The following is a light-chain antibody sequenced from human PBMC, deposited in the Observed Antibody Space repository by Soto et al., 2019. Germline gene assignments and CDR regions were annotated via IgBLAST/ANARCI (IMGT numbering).Light chain of an antibody. CDR1: TSDIGGYDY. CDR3: SSSTTTSALV. J-gene: IGLJ1*01. V-gene: IGLV2-14*01. CDR2: EVS. Sequence: QSVVTQPASVSGSPIQTITISCTGTTSDIGGYDYVSGYQHHPGRPPKLWIFEVSDRPSGVSMSCSASKSGNTASLTISGLQTEDEDYYLCSSSTTTSALVFGTGTKVIVL.